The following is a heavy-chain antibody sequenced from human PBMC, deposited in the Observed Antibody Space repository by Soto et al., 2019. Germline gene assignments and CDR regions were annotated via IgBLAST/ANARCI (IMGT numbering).Heavy chain of an antibody. CDR3: ARGSGYYYLDDY. CDR2: INAGNGNT. CDR1: GYTFTSYA. V-gene: IGHV1-3*01. J-gene: IGHJ4*02. D-gene: IGHD3-22*01. Sequence: ASLKVSCKASGYTFTSYAMHWVRQAPGQRLEWMGWINAGNGNTKYSQKFQGRVTITRDTSASTAYMELSSLRSEDTYVYYCARGSGYYYLDDYWGQGTPVIVIS.